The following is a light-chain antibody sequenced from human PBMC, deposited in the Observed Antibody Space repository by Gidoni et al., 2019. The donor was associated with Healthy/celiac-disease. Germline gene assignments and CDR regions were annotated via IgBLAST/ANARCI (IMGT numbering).Light chain of an antibody. V-gene: IGLV3-1*01. CDR1: KLGDKY. J-gene: IGLJ2*01. CDR3: QAWDSSIVV. Sequence: SYVLTQPPSVSVSPGQTASITCSGDKLGDKYACWYQQKPGQSPVVVIYEDSKRPSGIPERFSGSNSGNTATLTISGTQAMDEADYYCQAWDSSIVVFGGGTKLTVL. CDR2: EDS.